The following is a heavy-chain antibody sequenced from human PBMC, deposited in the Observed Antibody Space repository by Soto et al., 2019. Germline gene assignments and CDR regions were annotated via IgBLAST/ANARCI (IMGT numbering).Heavy chain of an antibody. CDR1: GYTFTSYA. CDR2: INAGNGNT. D-gene: IGHD3-9*01. CDR3: ARMGRRITIFRMYGMDV. V-gene: IGHV1-3*01. J-gene: IGHJ6*02. Sequence: ASVKVSCKASGYTFTSYAMLWVRQAPGQRLEWMGWINAGNGNTKYSQKFQGRVTITRDKSTSTAYMELSSLRSEDTAVYYCARMGRRITIFRMYGMDVWGQGTTVTVSS.